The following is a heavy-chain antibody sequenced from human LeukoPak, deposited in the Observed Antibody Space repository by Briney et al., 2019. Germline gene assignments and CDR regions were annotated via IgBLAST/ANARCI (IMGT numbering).Heavy chain of an antibody. V-gene: IGHV3-48*01. CDR1: GFTFSSYS. J-gene: IGHJ4*02. Sequence: GGSLRLSCAASGFTFSSYSVNWVRQAPGKGLEWVSYISSSSSTIYYADSVKGRFTISRDNSKNTLYLQMDSLRAEDTAVYYCATAPHDYEGPGYFDYWGQGTLVIVSS. D-gene: IGHD4/OR15-4a*01. CDR2: ISSSSSTI. CDR3: ATAPHDYEGPGYFDY.